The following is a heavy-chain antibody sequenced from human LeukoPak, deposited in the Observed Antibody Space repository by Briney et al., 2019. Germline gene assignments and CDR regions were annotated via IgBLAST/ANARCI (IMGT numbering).Heavy chain of an antibody. J-gene: IGHJ5*01. Sequence: GGSLRLSCTASGFAFSVYAMGWLRQPPGKGLEWVSTINANSGTTSYAASVRGRFTISRDNSKNTLYLQLNTLRADDTATYYCAKPISGGLAVTADWFHPWGQGTLVVVSS. CDR3: AKPISGGLAVTADWFHP. CDR2: INANSGTT. CDR1: GFAFSVYA. D-gene: IGHD6-19*01. V-gene: IGHV3-23*01.